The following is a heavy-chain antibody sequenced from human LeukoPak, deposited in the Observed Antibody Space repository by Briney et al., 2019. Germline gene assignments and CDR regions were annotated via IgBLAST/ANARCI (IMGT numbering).Heavy chain of an antibody. CDR1: GGSISSYY. J-gene: IGHJ3*02. D-gene: IGHD3-3*01. V-gene: IGHV4-4*07. CDR2: IYTSGST. CDR3: ARAGSGYSFDI. Sequence: SETLSLTCTVSGGSISSYYWSWIRQPAGKGLEWIGRIYTSGSTNYNPSLKSRVTISVDTSENQFSLRLSSVTAADSAMYYCARAGSGYSFDIWGQGTLVTVSS.